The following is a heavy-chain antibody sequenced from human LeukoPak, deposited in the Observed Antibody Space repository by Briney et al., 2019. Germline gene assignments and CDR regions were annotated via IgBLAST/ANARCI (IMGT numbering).Heavy chain of an antibody. CDR1: GFTVSSSY. Sequence: AGGSLRLSCAASGFTVSSSYMSWVRQAPGKGLEWVSVIYGGGSTDYADSVKGRFTISRDNLKNTLYLQMNSLRAEDTAVYYCARGGSGDIFDIWGQGTMVTVSS. CDR2: IYGGGST. V-gene: IGHV3-53*01. J-gene: IGHJ3*02. D-gene: IGHD2-21*01. CDR3: ARGGSGDIFDI.